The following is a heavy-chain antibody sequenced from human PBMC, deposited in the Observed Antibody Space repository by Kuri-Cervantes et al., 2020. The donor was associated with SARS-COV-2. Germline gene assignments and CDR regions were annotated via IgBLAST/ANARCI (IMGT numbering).Heavy chain of an antibody. CDR1: GYTFTSYG. CDR2: ISAYNGNT. CDR3: AKVGYYDFWSGYSSYYFDY. D-gene: IGHD3-3*01. V-gene: IGHV1-18*01. Sequence: ASVKVSCKASGYTFTSYGISWVRQTPGQGLEWMGWISAYNGNTNYAQKLQGRVTMTTDTSTSTAYMELRSLRSDDTAVYYCAKVGYYDFWSGYSSYYFDYWGQGTLVTVSS. J-gene: IGHJ4*02.